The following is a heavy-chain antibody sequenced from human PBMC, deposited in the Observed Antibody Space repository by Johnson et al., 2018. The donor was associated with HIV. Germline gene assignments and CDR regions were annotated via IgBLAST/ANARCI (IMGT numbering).Heavy chain of an antibody. J-gene: IGHJ3*02. CDR2: SSGNERT. CDR3: ARGTITMIRGVIGLDI. Sequence: VQLVESGGGLVQPGGSLRLSCAASGFIFSSHAMTWVRQAPGKVLEWVSASSGNERTFYADSVRGRFTISGDTSTNTLHLQMHSLTAEDTALYYCARGTITMIRGVIGLDIWGQGTMVTVSS. D-gene: IGHD3-10*01. CDR1: GFIFSSHA. V-gene: IGHV3-23*04.